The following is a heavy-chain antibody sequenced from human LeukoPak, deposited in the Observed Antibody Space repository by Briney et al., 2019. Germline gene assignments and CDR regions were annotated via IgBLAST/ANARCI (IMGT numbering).Heavy chain of an antibody. D-gene: IGHD2-2*01. CDR1: GGSFSGYY. CDR3: ARGSYCSSTSCWGNWFDP. V-gene: IGHV4-34*01. Sequence: PSETLSLTCAVYGGSFSGYYWSWIRQPPGKGLEWIGEINHSGSTNYNPSLKSRVTISVDTSKNQFSLKLSSVTAADTAVYYCARGSYCSSTSCWGNWFDPWGQGTLVTVSS. J-gene: IGHJ5*02. CDR2: INHSGST.